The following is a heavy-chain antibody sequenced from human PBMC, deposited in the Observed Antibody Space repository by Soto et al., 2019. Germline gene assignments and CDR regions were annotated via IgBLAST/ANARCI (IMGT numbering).Heavy chain of an antibody. CDR2: ISYDGSNK. CDR3: AKSVYNWNDGFFDY. J-gene: IGHJ4*02. D-gene: IGHD1-1*01. V-gene: IGHV3-30*18. Sequence: GGSLRLSCAASGFTFSSYGMHWVRQAPGKGLEWVAVISYDGSNKYYADSVKGRFTTSRDNSKNTLYLQMNSLRAEDTAVYYCAKSVYNWNDGFFDYWGQGTLVTVSS. CDR1: GFTFSSYG.